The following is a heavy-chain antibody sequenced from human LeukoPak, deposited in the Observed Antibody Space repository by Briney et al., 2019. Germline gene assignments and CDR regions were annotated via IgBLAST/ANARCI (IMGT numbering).Heavy chain of an antibody. Sequence: GGSLRLSCAASGFTFTDFCMNWVRQAPGKGLEWVSWISPTSSYMYYADSVKGRFTISRDNSKNTVSLHMNSLRAEDTAVYYCAKVAPLGSSWYAFNYWGQGTLVTVSS. D-gene: IGHD6-13*01. CDR3: AKVAPLGSSWYAFNY. CDR2: ISPTSSYM. CDR1: GFTFTDFC. J-gene: IGHJ4*02. V-gene: IGHV3-21*04.